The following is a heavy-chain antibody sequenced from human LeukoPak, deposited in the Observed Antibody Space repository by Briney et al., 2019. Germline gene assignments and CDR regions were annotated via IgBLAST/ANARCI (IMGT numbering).Heavy chain of an antibody. Sequence: GGSLRLSCAASGFTFSTYSLNWVRQAPGKGLEWVSYISCSSSTIYYADSVKGRFTISRDNAKNSLYLQMNSLRAEDTAVYYCARAYDWSYYYYMDVWGKGTTVTVSS. V-gene: IGHV3-48*04. CDR3: ARAYDWSYYYYMDV. CDR2: ISCSSSTI. J-gene: IGHJ6*03. D-gene: IGHD3-16*01. CDR1: GFTFSTYS.